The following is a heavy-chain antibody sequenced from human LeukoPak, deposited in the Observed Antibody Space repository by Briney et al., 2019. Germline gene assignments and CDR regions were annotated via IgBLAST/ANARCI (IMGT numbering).Heavy chain of an antibody. CDR3: ARDARGIAARPYYFYYMGV. D-gene: IGHD6-6*01. J-gene: IGHJ6*03. V-gene: IGHV4-59*12. Sequence: SETLSLTCTVSGGSISSYYWSWIRQPPGKGLEWIGYIYYSGSTNYNPSLKSRISMSVDKSKNQFSLKLSSVAAADTAVYYCARDARGIAARPYYFYYMGVWGKGTTVTVSS. CDR1: GGSISSYY. CDR2: IYYSGST.